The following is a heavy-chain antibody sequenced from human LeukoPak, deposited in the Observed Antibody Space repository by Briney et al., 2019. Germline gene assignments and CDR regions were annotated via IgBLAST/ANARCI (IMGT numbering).Heavy chain of an antibody. CDR2: ISSSGSTI. CDR3: ARGNREDYYYYYYMDV. CDR1: GFTFSSYE. J-gene: IGHJ6*03. Sequence: GGSLRLSCAASGFTFSSYEMNWVRQAPGKGLEWVSYISSSGSTIYYADSVKGRFTISRDNAKNSLYLQMNSLRAEDTAVYYCARGNREDYYYYYYMDVWGKGTTVTVSS. V-gene: IGHV3-48*03. D-gene: IGHD1-26*01.